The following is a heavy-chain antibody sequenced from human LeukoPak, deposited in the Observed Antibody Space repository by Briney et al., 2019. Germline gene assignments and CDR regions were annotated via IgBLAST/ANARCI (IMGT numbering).Heavy chain of an antibody. D-gene: IGHD2-8*01. CDR2: IYTSGST. V-gene: IGHV4-61*02. CDR1: GGSISSGSYY. J-gene: IGHJ5*02. Sequence: SETLSLTCTVSGGSISSGSYYWSWIRQPAGKGLEWIGRIYTSGSTNYNPSLKSRVTISVDTSKNQFSLKLSSVTAADTAVYYCARDDCTKGLCTWFDPWGQGTLVTVSS. CDR3: ARDDCTKGLCTWFDP.